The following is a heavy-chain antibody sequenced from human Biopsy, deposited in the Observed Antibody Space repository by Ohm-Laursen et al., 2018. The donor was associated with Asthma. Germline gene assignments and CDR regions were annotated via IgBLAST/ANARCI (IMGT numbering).Heavy chain of an antibody. V-gene: IGHV3-53*01. CDR2: IYSGGTS. Sequence: SLRLSCAAPGFAVSRDHMFWVRQAPGKGLEWVSVIYSGGTSHTADSVRGRFTISRDYSKNTLYLQMHSLRAEDTAVYYCARGDSSNWLHYYFDYWGQGTLVTVSS. J-gene: IGHJ4*02. D-gene: IGHD3-22*01. CDR1: GFAVSRDH. CDR3: ARGDSSNWLHYYFDY.